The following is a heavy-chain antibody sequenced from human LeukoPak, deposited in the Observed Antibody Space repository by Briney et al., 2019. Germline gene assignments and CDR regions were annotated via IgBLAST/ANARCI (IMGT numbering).Heavy chain of an antibody. V-gene: IGHV4-59*08. D-gene: IGHD3-10*01. CDR1: GGSLGSYY. CDR3: ARHLAWYGTGSYYAYYYHGLDV. J-gene: IGHJ6*02. CDR2: ISDTGST. Sequence: SETLSLTCTVSGGSLGSYYWSWLRQPPGQGLEWIGYISDTGSTNYNPSLQSRVTMSVDTSNKYFSLKLRSVTAADTAVYYCARHLAWYGTGSYYAYYYHGLDVWGQGTTVTVSS.